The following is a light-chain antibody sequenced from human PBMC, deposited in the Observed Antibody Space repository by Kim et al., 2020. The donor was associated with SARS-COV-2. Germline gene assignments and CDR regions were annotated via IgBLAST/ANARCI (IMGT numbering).Light chain of an antibody. J-gene: IGLJ2*01. Sequence: GQGLTCSVYVSSSTIGNKYVYWYRQLLGSAPKLLIRGNNQRPSGVPDRFSGSKSGTSASLASGGLRSENVADYYCAAWDDSLSGVVFGGGTQLTVL. CDR1: SSTIGNKY. V-gene: IGLV1-47*01. CDR2: GNN. CDR3: AAWDDSLSGVV.